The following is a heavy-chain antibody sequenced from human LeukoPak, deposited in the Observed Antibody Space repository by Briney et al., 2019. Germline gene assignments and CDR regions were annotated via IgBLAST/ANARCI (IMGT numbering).Heavy chain of an antibody. Sequence: ASVKVSCKASVYTFTSYYMHWVRQAPGQGLEWMGIINPSGGSTSYAQKFQGRVTMTRDTSTSTVYMELSSLRSEDTAVYYCARDPVVAATSHDAFDIWGQGTMVTVSS. CDR1: VYTFTSYY. CDR2: INPSGGST. CDR3: ARDPVVAATSHDAFDI. D-gene: IGHD2-15*01. J-gene: IGHJ3*02. V-gene: IGHV1-46*01.